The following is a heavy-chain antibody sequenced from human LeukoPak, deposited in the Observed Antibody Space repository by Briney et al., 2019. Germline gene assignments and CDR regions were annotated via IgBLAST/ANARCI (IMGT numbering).Heavy chain of an antibody. V-gene: IGHV4-61*08. D-gene: IGHD6-19*01. CDR3: ARMYYGQWLGDYYYYGMDV. CDR2: IYCSGST. CDR1: GGSISSGDYY. Sequence: SETLSLTCTVSGGSISSGDYYWSWIRQPPGKGLEWIGYIYCSGSTNYNPSLKSRVTISVDTSKNQFSLKLSSETAADTAVYYCARMYYGQWLGDYYYYGMDVWGQGTTVTVSS. J-gene: IGHJ6*02.